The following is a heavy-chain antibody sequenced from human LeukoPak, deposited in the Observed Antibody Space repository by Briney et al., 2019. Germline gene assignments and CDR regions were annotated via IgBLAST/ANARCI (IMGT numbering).Heavy chain of an antibody. Sequence: GGSLRLSCAASGWTVSSSYISWVRQAPEKGLEWVSIIYNDGSTYYADSMKGRFTISRDNSKNTLYLQVNSLRAEDTAMYYCARNILFAFDIWGQGTMVTVSS. D-gene: IGHD2/OR15-2a*01. CDR3: ARNILFAFDI. CDR2: IYNDGST. J-gene: IGHJ3*02. CDR1: GWTVSSSY. V-gene: IGHV3-53*01.